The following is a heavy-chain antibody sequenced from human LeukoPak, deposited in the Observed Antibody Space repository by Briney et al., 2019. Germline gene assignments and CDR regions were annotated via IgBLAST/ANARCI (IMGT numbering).Heavy chain of an antibody. J-gene: IGHJ3*02. CDR3: ARSGSYYTAFDI. CDR2: INPNSGGT. CDR1: GYTFTGDY. Sequence: ASVKVSCTASGYTFTGDYMHWGRQAPGQGLEWMGWINPNSGGTNYAQKFQGRVTMTRDTSISTAYMELSRLRSDDTAVYYCARSGSYYTAFDIWGQGTMVTVSS. D-gene: IGHD1-26*01. V-gene: IGHV1-2*02.